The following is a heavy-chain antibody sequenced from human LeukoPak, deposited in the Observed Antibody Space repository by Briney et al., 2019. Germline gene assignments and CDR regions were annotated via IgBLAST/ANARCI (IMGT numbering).Heavy chain of an antibody. V-gene: IGHV1-18*01. J-gene: IGHJ6*02. D-gene: IGHD3-22*01. CDR3: ARDDSSHVYYYGMDV. CDR2: ISAYNGNT. Sequence: ASVKVSCKASGYTFTSYGISWVRQAPGQGLEWMGWISAYNGNTNYAQKLQGRVTMTTDTSTSTAYMELRSLRPDDTAVYYCARDDSSHVYYYGMDVWGQGTTVTVSS. CDR1: GYTFTSYG.